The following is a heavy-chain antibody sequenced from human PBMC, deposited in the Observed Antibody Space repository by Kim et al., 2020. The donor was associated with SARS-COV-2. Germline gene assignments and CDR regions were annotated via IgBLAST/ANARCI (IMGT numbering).Heavy chain of an antibody. CDR1: GDSIRTYY. Sequence: SETLSLTCTVSGDSIRTYYWSWIRQPAGKGLEWIGRISDSGSTNYNPSLKSRVTMSVDTSENQFSLKLTSVTAADTAVYYCARDCTNIRCYNSWGQGTLVTVSS. CDR2: ISDSGST. J-gene: IGHJ5*02. CDR3: ARDCTNIRCYNS. V-gene: IGHV4-4*07. D-gene: IGHD2-8*01.